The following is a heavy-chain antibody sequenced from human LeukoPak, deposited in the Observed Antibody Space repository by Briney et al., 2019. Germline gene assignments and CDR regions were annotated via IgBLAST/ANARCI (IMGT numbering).Heavy chain of an antibody. J-gene: IGHJ4*02. CDR3: AKGGKWDVTPFDY. D-gene: IGHD1-26*01. CDR1: GFTFNSYV. CDR2: INGGGGNT. V-gene: IGHV3-23*01. Sequence: QPGGSLRLSCAASGFTFNSYVMSWVRQAPGKGLEWVSAINGGGGNTYYADSVKGRFTISRDNSKNMVYLQMNTLRADDTAVYYCAKGGKWDVTPFDYWGQGTLVTVSS.